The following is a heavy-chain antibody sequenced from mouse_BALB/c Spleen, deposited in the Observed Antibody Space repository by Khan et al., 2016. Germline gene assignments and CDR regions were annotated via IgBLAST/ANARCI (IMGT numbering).Heavy chain of an antibody. J-gene: IGHJ1*01. D-gene: IGHD2-1*01. CDR2: IHYSGST. CDR1: GYSITSGYS. V-gene: IGHV3-1*02. Sequence: EVQLQESGPDLVKPSQSLSLTCTVTGYSITSGYSWHWIRQFPGNKLEWMGYIHYSGSTNYNPSLKSRISITRDTSENQFFLQLNSVTTEDTATYYCASEGNYVGTWWYFDVWGAGTTVTVSS. CDR3: ASEGNYVGTWWYFDV.